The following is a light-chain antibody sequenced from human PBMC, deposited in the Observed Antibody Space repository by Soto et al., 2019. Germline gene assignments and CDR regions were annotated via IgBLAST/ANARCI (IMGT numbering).Light chain of an antibody. Sequence: QSALTQPASVSGSPGQSITISCTGTSDDIGANNYVSWYQHHPGKAPNILIYEAANRPSGISHRFSGSKSGNTASLTISGLQAEDEADYVCTSYTRASTLVFGGGTKLTVL. V-gene: IGLV2-14*01. J-gene: IGLJ2*01. CDR3: TSYTRASTLV. CDR1: SDDIGANNY. CDR2: EAA.